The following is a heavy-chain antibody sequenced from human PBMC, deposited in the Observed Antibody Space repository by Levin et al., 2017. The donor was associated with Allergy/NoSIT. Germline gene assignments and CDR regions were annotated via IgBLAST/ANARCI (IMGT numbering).Heavy chain of an antibody. Sequence: ETLSLTCAASGFTFSSYSMNWVRQAPGKGLEWVSSISSSSSYIYYADSVKGRFTISRDNAKNSLYLQMNSLRAEDTAVYYCARLQAVAGLGFDYWGQGTLVTVSS. CDR1: GFTFSSYS. D-gene: IGHD6-19*01. V-gene: IGHV3-21*01. CDR2: ISSSSSYI. CDR3: ARLQAVAGLGFDY. J-gene: IGHJ4*02.